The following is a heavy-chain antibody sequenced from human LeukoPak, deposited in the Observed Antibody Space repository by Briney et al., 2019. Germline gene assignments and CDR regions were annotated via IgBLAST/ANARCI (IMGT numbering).Heavy chain of an antibody. D-gene: IGHD2-2*01. CDR2: INHSGST. J-gene: IGHJ4*02. CDR1: GGSFSGYY. CDR3: ARVSPTGRYCSSTSCLKSSAFDY. V-gene: IGHV4-34*01. Sequence: SETLSLTCAVYGGSFSGYYWSRIREPPGKGLEWIGEINHSGSTNYNPSLKSRVTISVDTSKNQFSLKLSSVTAADTAVYYCARVSPTGRYCSSTSCLKSSAFDYWGQGTLVTVSS.